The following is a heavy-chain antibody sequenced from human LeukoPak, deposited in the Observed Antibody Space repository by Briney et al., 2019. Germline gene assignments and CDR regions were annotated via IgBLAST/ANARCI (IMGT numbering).Heavy chain of an antibody. CDR1: GYTFTGYY. D-gene: IGHD6-13*01. CDR3: AKNSSSWYVSYYYYMDV. V-gene: IGHV1-2*02. J-gene: IGHJ6*03. CDR2: INPNSGGT. Sequence: ASVKVSCKASGYTFTGYYMHWVRQAPGQGLEWMGWINPNSGGTNYAQKLQGRVTMTTDTSTSTAYMELRSLRSDDTAVYYCAKNSSSWYVSYYYYMDVWGKGTTVTVSS.